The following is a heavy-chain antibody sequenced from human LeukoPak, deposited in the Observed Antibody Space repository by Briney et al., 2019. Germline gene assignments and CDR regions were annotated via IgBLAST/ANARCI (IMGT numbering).Heavy chain of an antibody. Sequence: ASVKVSCKASGYTFTDYYIHWVQQAPGKGLEWVGRVDPEYGQAIYAEKFQGRVTMTADTSTDTAYMEMSSLRSDDTAVFYRATQGSISDFSSGYYQAIFWGQGTLVTVSS. V-gene: IGHV1-69-2*01. CDR3: ATQGSISDFSSGYYQAIF. D-gene: IGHD3-3*01. J-gene: IGHJ4*02. CDR1: GYTFTDYY. CDR2: VDPEYGQA.